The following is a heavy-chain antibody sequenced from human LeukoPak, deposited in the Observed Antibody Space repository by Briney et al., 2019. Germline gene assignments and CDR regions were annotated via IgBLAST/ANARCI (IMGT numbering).Heavy chain of an antibody. D-gene: IGHD4-17*01. J-gene: IGHJ4*02. CDR2: ISSSSTI. CDR1: GFTFTSYS. Sequence: GGSLRLSCAASGFTFTSYSMNWVRQAPGKGLEWVSYISSSSTIYYADSVRGRFTISRDNAKNSLYLQMNSLRVEDTVVYYCARDYYGDYVFDYWGQGTLVSISS. V-gene: IGHV3-48*01. CDR3: ARDYYGDYVFDY.